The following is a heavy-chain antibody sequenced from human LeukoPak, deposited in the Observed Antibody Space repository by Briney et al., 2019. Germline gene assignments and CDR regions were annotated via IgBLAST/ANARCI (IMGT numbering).Heavy chain of an antibody. Sequence: PSETLSLTCAVYGGSFSGYYWSWIRQPPGKGLEWIGEINHSGSTNYNPSLKSRVTISVDTSKNQFSLKLSSVTAADTAVYYCARGGYDFWSGHASLFDYWGQGTLVTASS. J-gene: IGHJ4*02. D-gene: IGHD3-3*01. CDR3: ARGGYDFWSGHASLFDY. V-gene: IGHV4-34*01. CDR1: GGSFSGYY. CDR2: INHSGST.